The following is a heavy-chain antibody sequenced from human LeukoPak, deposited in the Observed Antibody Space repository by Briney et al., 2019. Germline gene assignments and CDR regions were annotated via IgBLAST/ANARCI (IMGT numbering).Heavy chain of an antibody. Sequence: SETLSLTCTVAAGSISSYYWSWVRQPPGKGLEWIGYIYYSGSTNYNPSLKSRVTISVDTSKNQFSLKLSSVTAADTAVYYCARYYDFWSGYYFDYWGQGTLVTVSS. V-gene: IGHV4-59*01. J-gene: IGHJ4*02. CDR2: IYYSGST. CDR3: ARYYDFWSGYYFDY. CDR1: AGSISSYY. D-gene: IGHD3-3*01.